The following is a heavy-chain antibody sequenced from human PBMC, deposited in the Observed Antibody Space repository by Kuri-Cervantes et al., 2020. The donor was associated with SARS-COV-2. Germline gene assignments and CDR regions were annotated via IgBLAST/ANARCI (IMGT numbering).Heavy chain of an antibody. V-gene: IGHV3-48*04. J-gene: IGHJ4*02. CDR1: GVTFSGYS. CDR3: AVGGGSYFN. Sequence: GESLRLSCAASGVTFSGYSMNWVRQAPGKGLEWVSYNSVLSSTISYADSLKGRSTISRENPKNSLYLPVNSLRADDTAVYYCAVGGGSYFNWGQGTLVTVSS. D-gene: IGHD1-26*01. CDR2: NSVLSSTI.